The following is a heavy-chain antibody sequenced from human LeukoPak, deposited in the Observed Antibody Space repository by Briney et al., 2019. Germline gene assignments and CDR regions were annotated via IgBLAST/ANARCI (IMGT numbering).Heavy chain of an antibody. CDR2: ISSSSSYI. CDR1: GFTFSSYS. V-gene: IGHV3-21*01. D-gene: IGHD3-22*01. J-gene: IGHJ4*02. CDR3: ARDLGYYDSSVFDY. Sequence: GGSLRLSCAASGFTFSSYSMNWVRQAPGKGLEWVSSISSSSSYIYYADSVKGRFTISRDNAKNSLYLQMNSLRAEDTAVYYCARDLGYYDSSVFDYWGQGTLVAVSS.